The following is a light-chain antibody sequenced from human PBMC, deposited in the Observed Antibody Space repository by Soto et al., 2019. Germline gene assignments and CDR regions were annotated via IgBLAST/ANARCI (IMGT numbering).Light chain of an antibody. V-gene: IGLV2-8*01. CDR2: EVN. CDR1: GSDVGAYNY. Sequence: QSALTQPPSASWSPGQSVTIACTVAGSDVGAYNYVSWYRQYPGKAPKLVIFEVNKRPSGVPDRISGSKSGITASLTVSGLQAEDEADYYCCSYAGSNNYVFGTGTKVTVL. J-gene: IGLJ1*01. CDR3: CSYAGSNNYV.